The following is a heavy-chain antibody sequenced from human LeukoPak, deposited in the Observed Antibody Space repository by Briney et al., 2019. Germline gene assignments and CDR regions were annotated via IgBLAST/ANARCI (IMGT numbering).Heavy chain of an antibody. Sequence: SQTLSLTCAISGDSVSSNSAAWNWIRQSPSRGLEWLGRTYYRSKWSNEYAVSVKSRITISPDTSKNQFSLQLNSVTPEDTAVYYCARGGTGYCTSSICYFDYWGPGIQVTVSS. CDR1: GDSVSSNSAA. J-gene: IGHJ4*02. D-gene: IGHD2-2*01. CDR3: ARGGTGYCTSSICYFDY. CDR2: TYYRSKWSN. V-gene: IGHV6-1*01.